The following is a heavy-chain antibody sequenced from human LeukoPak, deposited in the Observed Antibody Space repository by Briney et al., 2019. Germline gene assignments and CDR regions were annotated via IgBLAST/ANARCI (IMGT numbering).Heavy chain of an antibody. CDR3: ARIRSGGGYCSGGSCYSDFDY. CDR1: GLTFSSYS. J-gene: IGHJ4*02. V-gene: IGHV3-48*04. D-gene: IGHD2-15*01. CDR2: ISSSSSTI. Sequence: GGSLRLSCAASGLTFSSYSMNWVRQAPGKGLEWVSYISSSSSTIYYADSVKGRFTISRDNAKNSLYLQMNSLRAEDTAVYYCARIRSGGGYCSGGSCYSDFDYWGQGTLVTVSS.